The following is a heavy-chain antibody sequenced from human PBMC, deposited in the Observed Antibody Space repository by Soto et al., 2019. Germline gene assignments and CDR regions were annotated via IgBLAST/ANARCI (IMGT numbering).Heavy chain of an antibody. CDR1: GFTFSSYA. V-gene: IGHV3-23*01. J-gene: IGHJ4*03. CDR3: ARDSYVAAPGAYFDY. CDR2: ISGSGSSV. Sequence: LRLSCAASGFTFSSYAMNWVRQAPGKGLEWVSSISGSGSSVYYADSVKGRFTISRDISKKTVYLQMNSLRGEDTAVYYCARDSYVAAPGAYFDYWGHGTLVTVSS. D-gene: IGHD3-10*02.